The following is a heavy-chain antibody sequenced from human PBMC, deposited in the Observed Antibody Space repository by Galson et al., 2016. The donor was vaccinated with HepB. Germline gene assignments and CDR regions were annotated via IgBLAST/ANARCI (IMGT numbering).Heavy chain of an antibody. CDR1: GFSLSSDKVG. V-gene: IGHV2-26*01. CDR2: IFSNGEK. CDR3: ERNPEHCSTFNCYVYEYYYYGMDV. D-gene: IGHD2-2*01. Sequence: PALVKPTQTLTLACTVSGFSLSSDKVGVTWIRQPPGKALEWLARIFSNGEKSYSTSLKSRLSISKDTSKSQVVLTMTDMDPVDTATYYCERNPEHCSTFNCYVYEYYYYGMDVWGQGTTVTVSS. J-gene: IGHJ6*02.